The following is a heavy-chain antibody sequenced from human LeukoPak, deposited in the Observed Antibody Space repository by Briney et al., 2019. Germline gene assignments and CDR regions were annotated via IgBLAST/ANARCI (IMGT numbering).Heavy chain of an antibody. CDR3: ARSRSSSLPLLH. V-gene: IGHV4-59*01. CDR1: GGSISGYY. CDR2: IYDSGSS. D-gene: IGHD6-19*01. J-gene: IGHJ4*02. Sequence: SETLSLTCTVSGGSISGYYWSWIRQPPGKGLEWIGYIYDSGSSNYNPSLKSRVTISVDTSKNQFSLKLSSVTTADTAAYYCARSRSSSLPLLHWGQGTLVTVSS.